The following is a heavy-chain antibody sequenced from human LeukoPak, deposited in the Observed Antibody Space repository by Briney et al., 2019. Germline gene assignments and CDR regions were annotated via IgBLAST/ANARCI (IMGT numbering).Heavy chain of an antibody. Sequence: GASVKVSCKASGYTFTGYYMHWVRQAPGQGLEWMGWINPNSGGTNYAQKFQGRVTMTRDTSISTAYMELSRLRSEDTAVYYCASHKIAAAGNELDYWGQGTLVTVSS. D-gene: IGHD6-13*01. CDR2: INPNSGGT. J-gene: IGHJ4*02. CDR1: GYTFTGYY. CDR3: ASHKIAAAGNELDY. V-gene: IGHV1-2*02.